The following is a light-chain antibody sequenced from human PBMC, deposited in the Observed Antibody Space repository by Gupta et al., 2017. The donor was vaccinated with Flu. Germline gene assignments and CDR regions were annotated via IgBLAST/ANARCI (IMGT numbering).Light chain of an antibody. CDR3: QQNYSPAYN. V-gene: IGKV1-39*01. CDR1: PSSNNY. Sequence: DIQLTQYPSSLSASVGDRVTISCQPSPSSNNYLDLYQQKPGKAPKVLIYAASTLVRGVPSRFSGGGAGTEFPPTISSLQPEDFATYYCQQNYSPAYNFGQGTQLEIK. J-gene: IGKJ2*01. CDR2: AAS.